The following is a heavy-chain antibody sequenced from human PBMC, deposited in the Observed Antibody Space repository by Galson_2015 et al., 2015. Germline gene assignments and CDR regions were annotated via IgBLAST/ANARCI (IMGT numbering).Heavy chain of an antibody. CDR2: INTNTGNP. CDR1: GYTFTSYA. Sequence: KASGYTFTSYAMNWVRQAPGQGLEWMGWINTNTGNPTYAQGFTGRFVFSLDTSVSTAYLQISSLKAEDTAVYYCARDISGYYDSSGSDAFDIWGQGTMVTVSS. V-gene: IGHV7-4-1*02. CDR3: ARDISGYYDSSGSDAFDI. D-gene: IGHD3-22*01. J-gene: IGHJ3*02.